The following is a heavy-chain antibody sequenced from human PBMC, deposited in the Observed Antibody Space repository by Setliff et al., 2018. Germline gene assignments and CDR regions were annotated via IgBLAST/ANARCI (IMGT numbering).Heavy chain of an antibody. CDR3: ARKIPPQYYYMDV. J-gene: IGHJ6*03. CDR1: GGSISSGSDY. Sequence: PSETLSLTCSVSGGSISSGSDYWTWIRQPAGKGLEWIGHIYTSGSTNYNPSLKSRVTISVDASKNQLSLNLRSVTAADTAVYYCARKIPPQYYYMDVWGKGTTVTVSS. CDR2: IYTSGST. D-gene: IGHD4-4*01. V-gene: IGHV4-61*09.